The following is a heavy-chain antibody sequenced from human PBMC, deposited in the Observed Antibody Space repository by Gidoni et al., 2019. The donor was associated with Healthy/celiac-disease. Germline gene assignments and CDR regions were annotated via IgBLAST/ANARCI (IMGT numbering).Heavy chain of an antibody. V-gene: IGHV3-23*01. D-gene: IGHD3-22*01. CDR1: GFTFSSYA. Sequence: EVQLLESGGGLVQPGGSLRLSCAASGFTFSSYAMSGVRQAPGKGLEWVSAISGSGGSTYYADSVKGRFTISRDNSKNTLYLQMNSLRAEDTAVYYCAKDKYYYDSSGNLDYWGQGTLVTVSS. J-gene: IGHJ4*02. CDR3: AKDKYYYDSSGNLDY. CDR2: ISGSGGST.